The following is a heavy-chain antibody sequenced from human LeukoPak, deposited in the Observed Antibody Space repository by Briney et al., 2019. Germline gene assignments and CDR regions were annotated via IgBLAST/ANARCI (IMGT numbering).Heavy chain of an antibody. CDR1: GGSFSGYY. V-gene: IGHV4-34*01. J-gene: IGHJ6*03. CDR3: ASGPYYYYYYMDV. Sequence: TSETLSLTCAVYGGSFSGYYWSWIRQPPGKGLEWIGEINHSGSTNYNPSLKSRVTISVDTSKNQFSLKLSSVTAADAAVYYCASGPYYYYYYMDVWGKGTTVTVSS. CDR2: INHSGST.